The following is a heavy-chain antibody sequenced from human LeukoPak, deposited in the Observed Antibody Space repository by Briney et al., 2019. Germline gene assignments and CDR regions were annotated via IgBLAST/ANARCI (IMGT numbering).Heavy chain of an antibody. CDR2: IVYDGRNK. CDR1: GFTFRTYG. D-gene: IGHD2/OR15-2a*01. CDR3: AKDGTSYYYIYY. J-gene: IGHJ4*02. V-gene: IGHV3-30*18. Sequence: GGSLRLSCAASGFTFRTYGMHWVRQAPGKGLEWVAVIVYDGRNKFYADSVKGRFTISRDNSENTLYLQMNSLRGDDTAVYYCAKDGTSYYYIYYWGQGTLVTVSS.